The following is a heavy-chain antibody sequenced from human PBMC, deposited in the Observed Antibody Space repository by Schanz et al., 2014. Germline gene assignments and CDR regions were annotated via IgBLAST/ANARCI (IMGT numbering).Heavy chain of an antibody. Sequence: VQLVESGGGVVQPGGSLRFSCAASGFTFSSYAMSWVRQAPGKGVEWVGRIKSKTDGGTTDFAAPVKGRFSISRDDSKNTLYLQMNSLKTEDTAVYYCTSAVRATFGYFAYWGQGTLLVTVSS. J-gene: IGHJ4*02. D-gene: IGHD2-15*01. CDR2: IKSKTDGGTT. V-gene: IGHV3-15*01. CDR1: GFTFSSYA. CDR3: TSAVRATFGYFAY.